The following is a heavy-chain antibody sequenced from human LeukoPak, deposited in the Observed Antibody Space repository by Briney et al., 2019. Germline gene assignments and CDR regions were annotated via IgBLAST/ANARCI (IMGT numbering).Heavy chain of an antibody. J-gene: IGHJ4*02. CDR3: AREVVMAVAGSYYFDY. Sequence: ASETLSLTCTVSGGSVSSGSYYWSWIRQPPGKGLEWIGYIYYSGSTNYNPSLKSRVTISVDTSKNQFSRKLSSVTAADTAVYYCAREVVMAVAGSYYFDYWGQGTLVTVSP. CDR1: GGSVSSGSYY. V-gene: IGHV4-61*01. D-gene: IGHD6-19*01. CDR2: IYYSGST.